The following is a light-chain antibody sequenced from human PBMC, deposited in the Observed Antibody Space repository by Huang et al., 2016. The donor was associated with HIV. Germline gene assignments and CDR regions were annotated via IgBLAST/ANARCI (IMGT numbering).Light chain of an antibody. CDR1: QGITNV. J-gene: IGKJ1*01. Sequence: AIQLTQSPSTLSASVGDRVTITCRASQGITNVLVWYQQKPGKAPKLLISAASTLRSGVPSRFSGSGSGTDFTLTISSLQPEDFATYFFQQDYTYPRTFGQGTRVEI. CDR3: QQDYTYPRT. CDR2: AAS. V-gene: IGKV1-6*02.